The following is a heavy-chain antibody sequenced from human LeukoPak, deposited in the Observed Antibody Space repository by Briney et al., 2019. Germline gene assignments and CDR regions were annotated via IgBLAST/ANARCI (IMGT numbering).Heavy chain of an antibody. V-gene: IGHV3-7*01. CDR3: AREQYCTNGVCYQYYYYYYGMDV. J-gene: IGHJ6*02. CDR2: MSPDGTQK. D-gene: IGHD2-8*01. CDR1: GFTFSSYW. Sequence: GGSLRLSCAASGFTFSSYWLSWVRQAPGKGLEWVATMSPDGTQKYYVDSVEGRFAVSRDNAKNSLYLQMNSLRAEDTAVYYCAREQYCTNGVCYQYYYYYYGMDVWGQGTTVTVSS.